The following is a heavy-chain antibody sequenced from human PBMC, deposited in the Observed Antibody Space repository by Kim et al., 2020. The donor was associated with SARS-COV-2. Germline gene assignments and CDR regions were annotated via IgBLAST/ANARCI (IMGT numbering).Heavy chain of an antibody. J-gene: IGHJ5*02. CDR3: ARMQYYDFWSGHKGWFDP. D-gene: IGHD3-3*01. CDR2: IYYSGST. V-gene: IGHV4-59*01. CDR1: GGSISSYY. Sequence: SETLSLTCTVSGGSISSYYWSWIRQPPGKGLEWIGYIYYSGSTNYNPSLKSRVTISVDTSKNQFSLKLSSVTAADTAVYYCARMQYYDFWSGHKGWFDP.